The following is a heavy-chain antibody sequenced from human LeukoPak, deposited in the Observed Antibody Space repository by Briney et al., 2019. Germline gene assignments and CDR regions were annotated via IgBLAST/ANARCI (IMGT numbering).Heavy chain of an antibody. CDR2: INSDGRST. Sequence: GGSLRLSCAASGFTFSSYWMHWIRQAPGKGLVWVSRINSDGRSTAYADSVKGRFTISRDNVKNTLYLQMNSLRAEDTAVYFCARDQLYCTGGYCYFDYWGQGTLVTVSS. J-gene: IGHJ4*02. CDR3: ARDQLYCTGGYCYFDY. D-gene: IGHD2-8*02. CDR1: GFTFSSYW. V-gene: IGHV3-74*01.